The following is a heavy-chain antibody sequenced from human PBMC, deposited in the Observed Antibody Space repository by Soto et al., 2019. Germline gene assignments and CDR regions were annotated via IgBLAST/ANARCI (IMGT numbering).Heavy chain of an antibody. D-gene: IGHD6-19*01. V-gene: IGHV3-72*01. CDR2: IRRKANSYTT. CDR1: GLIFSDYH. Sequence: EVQLVESGGGLVQPGGSLRLSCAASGLIFSDYHMDWVRQAPGKGLEWVGRIRRKANSYTTEYAASVKGRFTISRDDSKNPPYVQMNSLKTVDTAVYYCARLGGWSGGSNDMDVWGQGTTVTVSS. CDR3: ARLGGWSGGSNDMDV. J-gene: IGHJ6*02.